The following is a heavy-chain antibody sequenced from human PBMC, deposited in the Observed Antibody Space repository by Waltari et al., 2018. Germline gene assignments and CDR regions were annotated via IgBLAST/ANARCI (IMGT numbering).Heavy chain of an antibody. CDR3: ARGQWDCSSTSCLIVDYFDY. CDR2: IKPSGGST. D-gene: IGHD2-2*01. V-gene: IGHV1-46*01. CDR1: GYTFPSYY. Sequence: QVQLVQSGAEVKKPGASVKVSCKASGYTFPSYYIPWVRQPPGPGLEWMGIIKPSGGSTSYAQKFQGRVTMTRDTSTSTVYMELSSLRSEDTAVYYCARGQWDCSSTSCLIVDYFDYWGQGTLVTVSS. J-gene: IGHJ4*02.